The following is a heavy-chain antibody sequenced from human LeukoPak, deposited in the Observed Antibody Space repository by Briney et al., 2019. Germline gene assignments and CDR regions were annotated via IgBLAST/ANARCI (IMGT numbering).Heavy chain of an antibody. CDR3: TRDRVSGSGSIDY. CDR1: GFTFNRRG. D-gene: IGHD3-10*01. V-gene: IGHV3-30*02. CDR2: IRYDGSNE. J-gene: IGHJ4*02. Sequence: QPGGSLRLSCAASGFTFNRRGMHWVRQAPGKGLEWVAFIRYDGSNEYADSVKGRFTISRDNSKNTLYLQMNTLRSEDTAVYYCTRDRVSGSGSIDYWGQGTLVTVSS.